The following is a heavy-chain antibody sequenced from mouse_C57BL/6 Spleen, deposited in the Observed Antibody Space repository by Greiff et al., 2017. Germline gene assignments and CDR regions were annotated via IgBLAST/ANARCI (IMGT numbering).Heavy chain of an antibody. V-gene: IGHV1-80*01. CDR1: GYAFSSYW. Sequence: VKLQESGAELVKPGASVKISCKASGYAFSSYWMNWVKQRPGKGLEWIGQIYPGDGDTNYNGKFKGKATLTADKSSSTAYMQLSSLTSEDSAVYFCAIGRDGNYASYWGQGTLVTVSA. J-gene: IGHJ3*01. CDR3: AIGRDGNYASY. D-gene: IGHD2-1*01. CDR2: IYPGDGDT.